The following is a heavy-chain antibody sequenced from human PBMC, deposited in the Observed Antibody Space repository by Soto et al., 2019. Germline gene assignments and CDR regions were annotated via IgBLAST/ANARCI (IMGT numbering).Heavy chain of an antibody. CDR2: ISYDGSNK. V-gene: IGHV3-30*18. D-gene: IGHD3-22*01. Sequence: GSLRLSCAASGFTFSSYGMHWVRQAPGKGLEWVAVISYDGSNKYYADSVKGRFTISRDNSKNTLYLQMNSLRAEDTAVYYCAKDQGYYDSTDYYGMDVWGQGTTVTVSS. CDR1: GFTFSSYG. CDR3: AKDQGYYDSTDYYGMDV. J-gene: IGHJ6*02.